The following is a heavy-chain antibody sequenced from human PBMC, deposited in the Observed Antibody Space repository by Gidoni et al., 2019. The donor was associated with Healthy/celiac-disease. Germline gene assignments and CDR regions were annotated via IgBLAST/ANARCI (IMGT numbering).Heavy chain of an antibody. Sequence: EVQLVASGGVVVQPGGSLRLSCAASGFTFDDYTMHWVRQAPGKGLEWVSLISWDGGSTYYADSVKGRFTISRDNSKNSLYLQMNSLRTEDTALYYCAKDIGSYGRYFDYWGQGTLVTVSS. CDR2: ISWDGGST. CDR3: AKDIGSYGRYFDY. CDR1: GFTFDDYT. J-gene: IGHJ4*02. V-gene: IGHV3-43*01. D-gene: IGHD1-26*01.